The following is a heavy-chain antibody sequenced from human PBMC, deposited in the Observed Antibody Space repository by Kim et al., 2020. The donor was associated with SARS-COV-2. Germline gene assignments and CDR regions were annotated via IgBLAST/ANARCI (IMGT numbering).Heavy chain of an antibody. CDR2: ITKSSTTI. D-gene: IGHD3-16*01. V-gene: IGHV3-48*02. CDR1: GFTFSAYD. J-gene: IGHJ3*02. Sequence: GGSLRLSCATSGFTFSAYDMNWVCQAPGKGLEWLSFITKSSTTIYYADSVEGRFTSSRDNTKNSLFLQMNSLRDEDTALYYCVRERMGGAVDMWGQGTMVTVSS. CDR3: VRERMGGAVDM.